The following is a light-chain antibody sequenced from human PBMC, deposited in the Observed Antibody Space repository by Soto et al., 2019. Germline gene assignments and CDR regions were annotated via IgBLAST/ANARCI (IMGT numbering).Light chain of an antibody. CDR2: GTS. CDR3: QESYTTPFT. CDR1: QSISNY. V-gene: IGKV1-39*01. Sequence: DIQMTQSPPSLSASVGGRVTITCRASQSISNYLNWYQQKPGKAPKVLIYGTSLLQSGVPSRFTGSGSGTDFTLTISSLQPEDFATYYCQESYTTPFTFGGGTQVDI. J-gene: IGKJ4*01.